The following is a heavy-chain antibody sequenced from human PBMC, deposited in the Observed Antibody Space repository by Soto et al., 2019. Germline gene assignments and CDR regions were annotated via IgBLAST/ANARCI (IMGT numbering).Heavy chain of an antibody. D-gene: IGHD3-3*01. CDR2: IYHSGST. CDR3: AGGLRFYGAGWFDP. J-gene: IGHJ5*02. Sequence: SETLSLTCAVSGGSISSSSWWSWVRQPPGKGLEWIGEIYHSGSTNYNPSLKSRVTISVDKSKNQFSLKLSSVTAADTAVYYCAGGLRFYGAGWFDPWGQGTLVTVSS. V-gene: IGHV4-4*02. CDR1: GGSISSSSW.